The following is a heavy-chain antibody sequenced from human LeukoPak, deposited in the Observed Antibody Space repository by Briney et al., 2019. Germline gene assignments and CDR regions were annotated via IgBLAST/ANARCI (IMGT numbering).Heavy chain of an antibody. Sequence: SGTLSLTCTVSGGSISSSSYYWGWHRQPPGKGREWIVSIYYSGSPYYNPSPKRRVTISVDTSKNQFSLKLSSVTAADTAVYYCATPDPAAPLGAFDIWGQATMVTVSS. CDR2: IYYSGSP. CDR1: GGSISSSSYY. V-gene: IGHV4-39*07. J-gene: IGHJ3*02. D-gene: IGHD2-2*01. CDR3: ATPDPAAPLGAFDI.